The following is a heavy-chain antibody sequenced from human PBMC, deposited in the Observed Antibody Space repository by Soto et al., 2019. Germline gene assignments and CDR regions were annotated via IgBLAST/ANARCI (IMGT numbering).Heavy chain of an antibody. D-gene: IGHD2-8*01. CDR3: ARHHIPEPLDCTDVVCLDSNFDY. Sequence: SETMPLTCTVSGGSISSSSYYRGWLRQPPGKRLEWIGRIYYSGSTYYNPSLKSRVTISVDTSKNQFSLKRGSVTAADTAVYYCARHHIPEPLDCTDVVCLDSNFDYWGHGTLVTVS. J-gene: IGHJ4*01. CDR2: IYYSGST. V-gene: IGHV4-39*01. CDR1: GGSISSSSYY.